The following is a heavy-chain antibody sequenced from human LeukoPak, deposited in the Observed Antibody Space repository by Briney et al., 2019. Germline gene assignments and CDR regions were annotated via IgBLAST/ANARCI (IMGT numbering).Heavy chain of an antibody. CDR1: GGTFSSYA. D-gene: IGHD1-26*01. Sequence: GSSVKVSCKASGGTFSSYAISWVRQAPGQGLEWMGTIIPIFGTANYAQKFQGRVTITTDESTSTAYMELSSLRSEDTAVYYCASIRRYSGSYTFDYWGQGTLVTVSS. CDR2: IIPIFGTA. V-gene: IGHV1-69*05. J-gene: IGHJ4*02. CDR3: ASIRRYSGSYTFDY.